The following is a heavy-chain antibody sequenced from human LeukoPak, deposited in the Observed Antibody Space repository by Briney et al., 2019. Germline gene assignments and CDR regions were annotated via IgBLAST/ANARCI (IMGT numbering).Heavy chain of an antibody. CDR1: GYTFTSYD. CDR3: ARGPYDFWSGYYRYYYYYYMDV. D-gene: IGHD3-3*01. J-gene: IGHJ6*03. CDR2: MNPNSGNT. V-gene: IGHV1-8*01. Sequence: ASVKVSCKASGYTFTSYDINWVRQATGQGLEWMGWMNPNSGNTGYAQKFQGRVTMTRNTSISTAYMELSSLRSEDTAVYYCARGPYDFWSGYYRYYYYYYMDVWGKGTTVTVSS.